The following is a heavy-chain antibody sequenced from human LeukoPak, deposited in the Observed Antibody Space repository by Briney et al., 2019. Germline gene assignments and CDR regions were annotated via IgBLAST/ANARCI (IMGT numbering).Heavy chain of an antibody. Sequence: SETLSLTCTVSSRSLNTYYWRWIRQPAGKGLEWIGRIYTSGSTNYNPSLKSRVTMSVDTSKNQFSLKLSSVTAADTSVYYCARGSIVGDEGSDWFDSWVEGTLVTVSS. CDR3: ARGSIVGDEGSDWFDS. CDR1: SRSLNTYY. D-gene: IGHD1-26*01. J-gene: IGHJ5*01. V-gene: IGHV4-4*07. CDR2: IYTSGST.